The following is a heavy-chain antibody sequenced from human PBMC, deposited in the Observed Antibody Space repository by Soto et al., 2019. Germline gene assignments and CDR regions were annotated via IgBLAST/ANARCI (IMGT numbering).Heavy chain of an antibody. Sequence: QVQLVQSGAEVKKPGASVKVSCKASGYTFTSYGISWVRQAPGQGLEWMGWISAYNGNTNYAQKRQGRVTMTTDTSTSTAHMELRSLRSDDTAVYYCARVRGDIVVVPAATPYYYYGMDVWGQGTTVTVSS. V-gene: IGHV1-18*01. J-gene: IGHJ6*02. D-gene: IGHD2-2*01. CDR3: ARVRGDIVVVPAATPYYYYGMDV. CDR1: GYTFTSYG. CDR2: ISAYNGNT.